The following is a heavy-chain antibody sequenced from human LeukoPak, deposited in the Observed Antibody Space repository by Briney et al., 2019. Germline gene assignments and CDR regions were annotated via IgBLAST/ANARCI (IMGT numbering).Heavy chain of an antibody. V-gene: IGHV3-7*01. CDR2: IKQDGSAK. CDR1: GFTFSDYW. CDR3: ARWRDSTSERSDY. D-gene: IGHD2-2*01. Sequence: GGSLRLSRTASGFTFSDYWMTWVRQAPGKGLEWVANIKQDGSAKYYVDSVKGRFTISRDNAKNSLYLQMDSLRVEDTATYYCARWRDSTSERSDYWGQGTLVTVSS. J-gene: IGHJ4*02.